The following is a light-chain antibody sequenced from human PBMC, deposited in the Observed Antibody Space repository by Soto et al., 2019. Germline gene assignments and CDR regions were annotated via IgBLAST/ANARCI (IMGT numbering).Light chain of an antibody. Sequence: QSVLTQPPSASGTPGRRVTISCSGSSSNIGGYYVSWYQQLPGTAPKVLIYRNNQRPSGVPDRFSGSKSGTSASLAISGLRSDDEADYYCAAWDDSLSGYVFGTGTKVTVL. CDR3: AAWDDSLSGYV. V-gene: IGLV1-47*01. J-gene: IGLJ1*01. CDR1: SSNIGGYY. CDR2: RNN.